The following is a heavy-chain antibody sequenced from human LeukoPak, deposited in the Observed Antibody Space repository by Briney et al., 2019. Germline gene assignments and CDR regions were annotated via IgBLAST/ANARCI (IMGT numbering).Heavy chain of an antibody. Sequence: GGSLRLSCAASGFTFSNYWMSWVRQAPGKGLEWVSAISGSGGTPYYADSVKGRFTISRDNSKNTLYLQMNSLRAEDTAVYYCARGPQLTYSYYMDVWGKGTTVTVSS. CDR3: ARGPQLTYSYYMDV. D-gene: IGHD5-24*01. J-gene: IGHJ6*03. V-gene: IGHV3-23*01. CDR1: GFTFSNYW. CDR2: ISGSGGTP.